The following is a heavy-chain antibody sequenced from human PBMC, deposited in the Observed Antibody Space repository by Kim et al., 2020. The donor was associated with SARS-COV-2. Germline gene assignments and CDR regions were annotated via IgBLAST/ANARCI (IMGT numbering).Heavy chain of an antibody. CDR3: AVLYDSSGHDAFDI. V-gene: IGHV7-4-1*02. CDR2: INTNTGNP. Sequence: ASVKVSCKASGYTFTSYAMNWVRQAPGQGLEWMGWINTNTGNPTYAQGFTGRFVFSLDTSVSTAYLQISSLKAEDTAVYYCAVLYDSSGHDAFDIWGQGTMVTVSS. D-gene: IGHD3-22*01. CDR1: GYTFTSYA. J-gene: IGHJ3*02.